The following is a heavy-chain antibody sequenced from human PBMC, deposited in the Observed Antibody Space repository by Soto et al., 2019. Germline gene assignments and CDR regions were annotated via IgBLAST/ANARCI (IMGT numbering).Heavy chain of an antibody. J-gene: IGHJ2*01. CDR1: GDSISSASYF. CDR2: VYFVGNS. D-gene: IGHD3-16*01. V-gene: IGHV4-39*01. Sequence: SETLSLTCTVSGDSISSASYFWGWIRQPPGKGLEWIGSVYFVGNSYYNPSLKSRVSISVDASKNQFSLRLSSMTAAGFGAYWYFDLWGRGTLVTVSS. CDR3: FDL.